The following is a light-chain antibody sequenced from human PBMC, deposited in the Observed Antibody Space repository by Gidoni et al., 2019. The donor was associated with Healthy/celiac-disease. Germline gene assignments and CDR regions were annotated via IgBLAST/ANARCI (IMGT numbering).Light chain of an antibody. CDR2: GAS. V-gene: IGKV3-20*01. CDR3: QQYGSSPYT. CDR1: QSVSSSY. Sequence: EIVFTQSPGTLSLSPGERATLPCRASQSVSSSYLAWYQQKPGQAPRLLSYGASSRATGIPDRFSGSGSGTDFTLTISRLEPEDFAVYYCQQYGSSPYTFGQGTKLEIK. J-gene: IGKJ2*01.